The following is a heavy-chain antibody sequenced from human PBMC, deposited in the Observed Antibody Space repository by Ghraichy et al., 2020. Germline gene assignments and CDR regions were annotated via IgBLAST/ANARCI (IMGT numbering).Heavy chain of an antibody. Sequence: GGSLRLSCAASGLTFDYYGMSWVRQAPGKGLEWVSTIRNDGVDTHYADSVNGRFTISRDNFKNPLSLQMTSLRVEDTAVYYCVTDVGGSRIFEYWGPGTEVTVSS. CDR3: VTDVGGSRIFEY. CDR1: GLTFDYYG. CDR2: IRNDGVDT. J-gene: IGHJ4*02. V-gene: IGHV3-23*01. D-gene: IGHD3-10*01.